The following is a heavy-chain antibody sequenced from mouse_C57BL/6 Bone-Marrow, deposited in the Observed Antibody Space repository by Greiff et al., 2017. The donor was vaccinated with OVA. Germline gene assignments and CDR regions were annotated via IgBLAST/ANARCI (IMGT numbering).Heavy chain of an antibody. CDR2: INPYNGGT. J-gene: IGHJ1*03. V-gene: IGHV1-19*01. CDR1: GYTFTDYY. Sequence: EVQLQQSGPVLVKPGASVKMSCKASGYTFTDYYMNWVKQSHGKSLEWIGVINPYNGGTSYNQKFKGKATLTVDKSSSTAYMELNSLTSEDSAVYYCARKVGRRGYFDVWGTGTTVTVSS. D-gene: IGHD4-1*01. CDR3: ARKVGRRGYFDV.